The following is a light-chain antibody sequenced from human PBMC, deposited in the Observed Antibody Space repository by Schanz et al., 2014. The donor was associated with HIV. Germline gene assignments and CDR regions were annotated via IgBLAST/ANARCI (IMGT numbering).Light chain of an antibody. V-gene: IGLV2-8*01. J-gene: IGLJ3*02. CDR1: TSDIGNHDF. Sequence: QSALTQPPSASGSPGQSVTISCTGTTSDIGNHDFVSWYQQHPGKAPKLMIYDVTKRPSGVPARFSGSKSGTSASLAISGLQSEDEADYYCSSYAGTNNLWVFGGGTKLTVL. CDR2: DVT. CDR3: SSYAGTNNLWV.